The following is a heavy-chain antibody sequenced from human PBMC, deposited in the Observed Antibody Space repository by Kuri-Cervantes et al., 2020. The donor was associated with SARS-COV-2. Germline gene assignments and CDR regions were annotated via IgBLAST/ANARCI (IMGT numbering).Heavy chain of an antibody. J-gene: IGHJ1*01. CDR1: GGSFSGYY. CDR2: INHSGST. V-gene: IGHV4-34*01. CDR3: ARGLGGYCSSTSCIAEYFQH. Sequence: GSLRLSCAVYGGSFSGYYWSWIRQPPGKGLEWIGEINHSGSTNYNPSLKSRVTISVDTSKNQFSLKLSSVTAADTAVYYCARGLGGYCSSTSCIAEYFQHWGQGTLVTVSS. D-gene: IGHD2-2*01.